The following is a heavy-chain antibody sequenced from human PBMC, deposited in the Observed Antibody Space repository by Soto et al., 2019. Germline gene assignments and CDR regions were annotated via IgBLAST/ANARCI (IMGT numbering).Heavy chain of an antibody. Sequence: GASVKVSCKASGYTFTVYYMHWVRQAPGQGLEWMGWISANSGGRKYAQKLQGRVTMTTDTSTSTAYMELRSLRSDDTAVYYCARDSPPVDYWGQGTLVTVSS. J-gene: IGHJ4*02. V-gene: IGHV1-18*04. CDR1: GYTFTVYY. CDR2: ISANSGGR. CDR3: ARDSPPVDY.